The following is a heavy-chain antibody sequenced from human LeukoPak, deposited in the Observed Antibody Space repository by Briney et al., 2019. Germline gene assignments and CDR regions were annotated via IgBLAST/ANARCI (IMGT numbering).Heavy chain of an antibody. J-gene: IGHJ4*02. V-gene: IGHV4-39*01. CDR1: GDYISSSSYY. D-gene: IGHD3-22*01. CDR3: VRLYYYDASGPPL. CDR2: IYYTGRT. Sequence: SETLSLTCSISGDYISSSSYYWGWIRQPPGKGLEWIGNIYYTGRTYYNPSLKSRVSESIGTSRNEFSLKLSSVTAADTAVYYCVRLYYYDASGPPLWGQGTLVIVSS.